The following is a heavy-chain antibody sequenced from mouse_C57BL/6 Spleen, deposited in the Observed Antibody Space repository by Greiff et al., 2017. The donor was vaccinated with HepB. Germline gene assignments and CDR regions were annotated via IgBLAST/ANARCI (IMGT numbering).Heavy chain of an antibody. J-gene: IGHJ3*01. CDR1: GYTFTSYW. CDR2: IDPSDSYT. D-gene: IGHD2-2*01. Sequence: QVQLQQPGAELVRPGTSVKLSCKASGYTFTSYWMHWVKQRPGQGLEWIGVIDPSDSYTNYNQKFKGKATLTVDTSSSTAYMQLSSLTSEDSAVYYCARTDYGYPWFAYWGQGTLVTVSA. V-gene: IGHV1-59*01. CDR3: ARTDYGYPWFAY.